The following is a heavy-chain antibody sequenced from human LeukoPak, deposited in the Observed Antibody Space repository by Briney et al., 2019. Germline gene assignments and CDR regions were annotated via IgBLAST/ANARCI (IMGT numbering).Heavy chain of an antibody. CDR2: MNHNSGNT. V-gene: IGHV1-8*01. CDR3: ARAALGDYYYYGMDV. D-gene: IGHD6-25*01. J-gene: IGHJ6*02. CDR1: GYTFTSYD. Sequence: ASVKVSCKASGYTFTSYDINWVRQATGQGLEWMGWMNHNSGNTGYAQKFQGRVTMTRNTSISTAYMELSSLRSEDTAVYYCARAALGDYYYYGMDVWGQGTTVTVSS.